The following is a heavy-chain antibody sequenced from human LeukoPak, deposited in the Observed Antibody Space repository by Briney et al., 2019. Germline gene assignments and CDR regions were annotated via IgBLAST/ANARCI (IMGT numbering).Heavy chain of an antibody. CDR1: EFTFSSYS. J-gene: IGHJ4*02. Sequence: GGSLRLSCAASEFTFSSYSMNWVRQAPGKGLEWVSYITNSGNSKSYADSVKGRFTISRDNSKNTLYLQMNSLRDEDTAVYFCARATTTRTRFDYWGQGTLVTVSS. CDR3: ARATTTRTRFDY. D-gene: IGHD4-17*01. CDR2: ITNSGNSK. V-gene: IGHV3-48*02.